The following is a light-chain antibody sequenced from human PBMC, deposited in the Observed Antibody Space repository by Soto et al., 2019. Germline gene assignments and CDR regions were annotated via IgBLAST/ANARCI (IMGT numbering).Light chain of an antibody. CDR2: GVT. CDR3: SSYAGSNNYV. V-gene: IGLV2-8*01. CDR1: SSDVGAYTY. J-gene: IGLJ1*01. Sequence: QSVLTQPPSASGSPGQSVTISCTGTSSDVGAYTYVSWYQQHPGKAPKLMIYGVTERPSGVPDRFSGSKSGNTASLTVSGLRTEDEAYYYCSSYAGSNNYVFGTGTKVTVL.